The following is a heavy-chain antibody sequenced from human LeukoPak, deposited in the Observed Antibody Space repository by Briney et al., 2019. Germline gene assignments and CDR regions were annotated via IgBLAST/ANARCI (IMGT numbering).Heavy chain of an antibody. V-gene: IGHV3-23*01. J-gene: IGHJ4*02. D-gene: IGHD1-26*01. CDR1: GFTVSSYA. CDR2: ISGSGGST. Sequence: PGGSLRLSCAASGFTVSSYATGWVRHAPGEGLECVSAISGSGGSTYYADSVKGRFTISRDNSKNTLYLQMNSLRAEDTAVYYCARGGSYYALLFDYWGQGTLVTVSS. CDR3: ARGGSYYALLFDY.